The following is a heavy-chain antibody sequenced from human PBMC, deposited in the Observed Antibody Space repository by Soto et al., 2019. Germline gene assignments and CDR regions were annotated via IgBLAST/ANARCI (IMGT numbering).Heavy chain of an antibody. Sequence: QVQLVESGGGLVKPGGSLRLSCAASGFTFSDYYMSWIRQAPGKGLEWVSYISTSGSTINYADSVKGRFTISRDNAKXXXXXXXXXXXXXXXXXXXCARVSPPPDYWGQGTLVTVSS. V-gene: IGHV3-11*01. CDR2: ISTSGSTI. J-gene: IGHJ4*02. CDR1: GFTFSDYY. CDR3: ARVSPPPDY.